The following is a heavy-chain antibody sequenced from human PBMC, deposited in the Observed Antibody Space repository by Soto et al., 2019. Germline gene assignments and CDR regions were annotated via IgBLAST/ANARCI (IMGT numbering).Heavy chain of an antibody. D-gene: IGHD6-19*01. CDR1: GFTFSSYA. CDR2: ISYDGSNK. CDR3: ARGVGGSSGWFPYFQH. J-gene: IGHJ1*01. Sequence: QVQLVESGGGVVQPGRSLRLSCAASGFTFSSYAMHWVRQAPGKGLEWVAVISYDGSNKYYADSVKGRFTISRDNSKNPLYLQMNSLRAEDTAVYYCARGVGGSSGWFPYFQHWGQGTLVTVSS. V-gene: IGHV3-30-3*01.